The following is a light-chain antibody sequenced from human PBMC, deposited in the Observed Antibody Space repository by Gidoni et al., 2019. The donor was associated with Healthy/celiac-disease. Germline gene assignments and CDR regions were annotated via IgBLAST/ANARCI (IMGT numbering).Light chain of an antibody. Sequence: DIQLTQSPSFLSASVGDRVTITCRASQGISSYLAWYQQKPGKAHKLLIYAASTLQSGVPSRFSGSGSGTEFTLTISSLQPEDFATYYCQQLNSYPLFTFGPGTKVDI. CDR1: QGISSY. V-gene: IGKV1-9*01. J-gene: IGKJ3*01. CDR2: AAS. CDR3: QQLNSYPLFT.